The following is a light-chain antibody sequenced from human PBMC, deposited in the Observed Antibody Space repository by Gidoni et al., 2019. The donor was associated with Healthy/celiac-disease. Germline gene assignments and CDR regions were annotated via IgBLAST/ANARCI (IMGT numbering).Light chain of an antibody. CDR1: SSDVGGYNY. CDR3: SSYTSSSTV. J-gene: IGLJ1*01. CDR2: EVS. Sequence: QSALTQPASVSGSPGQSITISCTGTSSDVGGYNYVSWYHQHPGKAPKLTIYEVSNRPSGVPDRFSGSKSGNTASLTISGLQAEDDADYYCSSYTSSSTVFGTGTKVTVL. V-gene: IGLV2-14*01.